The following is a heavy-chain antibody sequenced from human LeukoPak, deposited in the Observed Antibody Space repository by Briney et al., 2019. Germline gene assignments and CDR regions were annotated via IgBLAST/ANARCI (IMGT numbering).Heavy chain of an antibody. CDR3: VRDRGYSTFDY. CDR2: MKEDGGEI. V-gene: IGHV3-7*01. J-gene: IGHJ4*02. CDR1: ASTFSNYW. D-gene: IGHD4-23*01. Sequence: GGSLRLSCAASASTFSNYWMSWVRQSPGKGLEWVANMKEDGGEINYVDSVEGRFTISRDNAKNSLYLQMNSLRVDDTAVYYCVRDRGYSTFDYWGQGTLVTVSS.